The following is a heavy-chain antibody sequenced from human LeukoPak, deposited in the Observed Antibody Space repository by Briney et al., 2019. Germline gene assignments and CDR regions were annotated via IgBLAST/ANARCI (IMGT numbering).Heavy chain of an antibody. Sequence: TSETLSLTCTVSGGSISSYYWSWIRQPPGKGLEWIGYIYYSGSTNYNPSLKSRVTISVDTSKNQFSLKLSSVTAADTAVYYCARGPTVTTYYYYYYMDVWGKGTTVTVSS. CDR3: ARGPTVTTYYYYYYMDV. J-gene: IGHJ6*03. D-gene: IGHD4-17*01. CDR2: IYYSGST. CDR1: GGSISSYY. V-gene: IGHV4-59*01.